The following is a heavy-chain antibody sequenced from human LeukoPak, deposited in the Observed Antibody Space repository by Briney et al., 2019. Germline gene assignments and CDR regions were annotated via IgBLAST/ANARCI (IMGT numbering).Heavy chain of an antibody. Sequence: ASVKVSCKASGYTFTSYGVNWVRQAPGQGLEWMGWISAYNCNTNYAQKVQGRVTMTTDTSTSTAYMELRSLRSDDTAVYCCARIYGDYPNNYWFDPWGQGTLVTVSS. D-gene: IGHD4-17*01. V-gene: IGHV1-18*01. CDR2: ISAYNCNT. CDR3: ARIYGDYPNNYWFDP. J-gene: IGHJ5*02. CDR1: GYTFTSYG.